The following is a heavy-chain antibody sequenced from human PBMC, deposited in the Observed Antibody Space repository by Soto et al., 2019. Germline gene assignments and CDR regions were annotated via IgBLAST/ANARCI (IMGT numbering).Heavy chain of an antibody. CDR2: ISSNGGST. CDR1: GFNFSSYA. Sequence: GGLLRLSWAASGFNFSSYAMHWVRQAPGKGLEYVSAISSNGGSTYYANSVKGRFTISRDNSKNTLYLQMGSLRAEDMAVYYCARDAGTAMVRYFDYWGQGTLVTVSS. D-gene: IGHD5-18*01. V-gene: IGHV3-64*01. J-gene: IGHJ4*02. CDR3: ARDAGTAMVRYFDY.